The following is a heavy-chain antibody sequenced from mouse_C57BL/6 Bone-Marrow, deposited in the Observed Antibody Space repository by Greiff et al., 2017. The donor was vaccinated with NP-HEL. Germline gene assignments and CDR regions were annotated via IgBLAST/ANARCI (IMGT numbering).Heavy chain of an antibody. Sequence: QVQLKQPGAELVKPGASVKLSCKASGYTFTSYWMHWVKQRPGQGLEWIGMIHPNSGSTNYNEKFKSKATLTVDKSSSTAYMQLSSLTSEDAAVYYCARGDGYYVAYWGQGTLVTVSA. V-gene: IGHV1-64*01. D-gene: IGHD2-3*01. CDR2: IHPNSGST. CDR3: ARGDGYYVAY. CDR1: GYTFTSYW. J-gene: IGHJ3*01.